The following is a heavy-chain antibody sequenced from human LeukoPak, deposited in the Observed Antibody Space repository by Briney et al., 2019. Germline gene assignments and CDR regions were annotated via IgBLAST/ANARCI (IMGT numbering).Heavy chain of an antibody. CDR1: SSYY. V-gene: IGHV3-21*01. CDR3: ARSRAAAGPDY. Sequence: SSYYWGWIRQPPGKGLEWVSSISSSSSYIYYADSVKGRFTISRDNAKNSLYLQMNSLRAEDTAVYYCARSRAAAGPDYWGQGTLVTVSS. CDR2: ISSSSSYI. D-gene: IGHD6-13*01. J-gene: IGHJ4*02.